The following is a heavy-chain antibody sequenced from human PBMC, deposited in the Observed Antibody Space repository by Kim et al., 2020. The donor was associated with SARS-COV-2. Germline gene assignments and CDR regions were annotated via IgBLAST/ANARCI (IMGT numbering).Heavy chain of an antibody. CDR3: ASEVGEYSSSPGY. CDR1: GYTFTGYF. D-gene: IGHD6-6*01. CDR2: INPNSGGT. V-gene: IGHV1-2*02. J-gene: IGHJ4*02. Sequence: ASVKVSCKASGYTFTGYFMHWVRQAPGQGLESMGWINPNSGGTNYAQKFQGRVTMTRDTSISTAYMELSRLRSDDTAVYYCASEVGEYSSSPGYWGQGTLVTVSS.